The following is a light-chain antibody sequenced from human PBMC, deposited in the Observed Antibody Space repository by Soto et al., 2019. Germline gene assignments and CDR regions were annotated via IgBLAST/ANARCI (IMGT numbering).Light chain of an antibody. CDR1: QGIGNY. CDR3: QQVNSYPIT. V-gene: IGKV1-9*01. Sequence: IELTQSPSPLSASVGDRVTITCGASQGIGNYLEWYQQIPGKAPKLLIYAASTLQSGVPSRFRGSGSGTDFTLTISSLQPEDFATYYCQQVNSYPITFGQGTRLEIK. CDR2: AAS. J-gene: IGKJ5*01.